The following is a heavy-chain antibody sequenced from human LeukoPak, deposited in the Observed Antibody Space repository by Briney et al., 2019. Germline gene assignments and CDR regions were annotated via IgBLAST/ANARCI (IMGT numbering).Heavy chain of an antibody. CDR3: ARGQEFDDGVFDS. D-gene: IGHD1-1*01. CDR1: GFTFSSFA. CDR2: LRSNGDTA. Sequence: PGGSLRLSCAASGFTFSSFAMTWVRQAPGTGLEWVSTLRSNGDTAYNADSVKGRFTISRDNSKNTVYLQMNSLRVEDTAIYYCARGQEFDDGVFDSWGQGTLVTVSS. V-gene: IGHV3-23*01. J-gene: IGHJ4*02.